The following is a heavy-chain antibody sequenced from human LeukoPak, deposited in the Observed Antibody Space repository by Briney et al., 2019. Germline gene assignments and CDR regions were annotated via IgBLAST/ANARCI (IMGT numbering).Heavy chain of an antibody. Sequence: SETLSLTCTVSGGSISSSSYYWGWIRQPPGKGLEWIGSIYYSGSTYYNPSLKSRVTISVDTSKNQFSLKLSSVTAADTAVYYCARVWTVTTPGWFDPWGQGTLVTVSS. CDR2: IYYSGST. D-gene: IGHD4-17*01. J-gene: IGHJ5*02. CDR3: ARVWTVTTPGWFDP. CDR1: GGSISSSSYY. V-gene: IGHV4-39*07.